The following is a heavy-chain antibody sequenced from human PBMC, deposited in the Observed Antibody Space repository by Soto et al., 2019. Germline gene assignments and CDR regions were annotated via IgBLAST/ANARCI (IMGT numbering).Heavy chain of an antibody. J-gene: IGHJ4*02. CDR1: GGTFNNYV. Sequence: ASVKVSCKASGGTFNNYVINWVRQATGQGLEWMGWMNPNSGNTGYAQKFQGRVTMTRDTSITTAYMELSSLTSEDTAVYYCARGQSWYFYGSESYSYWGQGTRVTVSS. CDR3: ARGQSWYFYGSESYSY. D-gene: IGHD3-10*01. V-gene: IGHV1-8*02. CDR2: MNPNSGNT.